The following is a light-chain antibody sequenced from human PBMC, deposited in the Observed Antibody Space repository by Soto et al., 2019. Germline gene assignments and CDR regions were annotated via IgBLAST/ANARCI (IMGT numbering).Light chain of an antibody. J-gene: IGLJ3*02. CDR1: SSNIGSNY. CDR3: AAWDDSLSGPV. CDR2: RNN. Sequence: QSVLTQPLSASGTPGQWVTISSSGSSSNIGSNYVYWYQQLPGTAPKLLIYRNNQRPSGVPDRFSGSKSGTSASLAISGLRSEDEADYYCAAWDDSLSGPVFGGGTQLTVL. V-gene: IGLV1-47*01.